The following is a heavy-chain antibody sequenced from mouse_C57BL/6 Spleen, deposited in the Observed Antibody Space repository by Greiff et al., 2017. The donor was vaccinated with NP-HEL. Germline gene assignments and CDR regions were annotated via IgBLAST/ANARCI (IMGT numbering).Heavy chain of an antibody. Sequence: VQLQQSGAELVRPGTSVKMSCKASGYTFTNYWIGWAKQRPGHGLEWIGDIYPGSGYTNYNEKFKGKATLTADKSSSTAYMQFSSLTSEDSAIYYCARGVPNYFDYWGQGTTLTVSS. CDR1: GYTFTNYW. D-gene: IGHD5-1*01. J-gene: IGHJ2*01. V-gene: IGHV1-63*01. CDR2: IYPGSGYT. CDR3: ARGVPNYFDY.